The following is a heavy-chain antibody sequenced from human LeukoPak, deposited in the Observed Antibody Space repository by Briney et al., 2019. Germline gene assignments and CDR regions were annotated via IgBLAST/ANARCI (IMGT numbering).Heavy chain of an antibody. CDR1: GFTFSKHA. CDR2: ISISGDGT. J-gene: IGHJ2*01. Sequence: PGGSLRLSCAASGFTFSKHAMSWVRQAPGKGLEWVSVISISGDGTYHADSVKGRFTISRDNSKNTLYMQMKSLRAEDTAVYYCARRPTSLGYFDVWGRGTLVTLSS. V-gene: IGHV3-23*01. CDR3: ARRPTSLGYFDV.